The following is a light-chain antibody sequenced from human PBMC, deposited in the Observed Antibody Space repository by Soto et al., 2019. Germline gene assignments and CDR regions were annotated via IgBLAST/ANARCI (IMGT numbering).Light chain of an antibody. J-gene: IGKJ5*01. CDR1: QSVRTK. V-gene: IGKV3-15*01. CDR3: RQYNSWPPIT. Sequence: EIVMTQSPDTLYVSPGEGATLSCRASQSVRTKLAWYQQKAGQAPRLLIYGASTRATGIPDRFSGSGSGTEFTLTISSLQSEDFAVYYCRQYNSWPPITVGQGTRLEIK. CDR2: GAS.